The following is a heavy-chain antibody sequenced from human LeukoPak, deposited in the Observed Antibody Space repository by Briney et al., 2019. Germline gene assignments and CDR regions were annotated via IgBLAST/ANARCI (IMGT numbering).Heavy chain of an antibody. J-gene: IGHJ4*02. CDR3: ARQSKEYQDGTLIDY. D-gene: IGHD2-2*01. CDR1: GVSMSMTSHY. Sequence: PSETLSLTCTVSGVSMSMTSHYWSWIRQPPGKGLEWIGYIYYSGSTNYDPSLKSRVTISVDTSKNQFSLKLSSVTAADTAVYYCARQSKEYQDGTLIDYWGQGTLVTVSS. V-gene: IGHV4-59*08. CDR2: IYYSGST.